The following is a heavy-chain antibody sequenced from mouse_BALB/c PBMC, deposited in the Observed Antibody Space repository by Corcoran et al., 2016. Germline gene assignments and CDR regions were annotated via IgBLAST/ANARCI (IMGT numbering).Heavy chain of an antibody. V-gene: IGHV9-3-1*01. CDR2: INTYTGEP. CDR1: GYTFTNYG. D-gene: IGHD2-14*01. J-gene: IGHJ4*01. Sequence: QIQLVQSGPELKKPGETVKISCKASGYTFTNYGMNWVKQAPGKGLKWMGWINTYTGEPTYADDFKGRFAFSLETSASTAYLQINNLKNEDTATYFCASYERYDEGYAMDYWGQGTSVTVSS. CDR3: ASYERYDEGYAMDY.